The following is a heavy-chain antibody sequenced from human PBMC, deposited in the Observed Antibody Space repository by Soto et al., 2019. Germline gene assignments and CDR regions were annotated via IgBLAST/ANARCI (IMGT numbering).Heavy chain of an antibody. CDR1: GYTLTELS. CDR3: ATVVDTAMVTRLYYFDY. V-gene: IGHV1-24*01. J-gene: IGHJ4*02. D-gene: IGHD5-18*01. CDR2: FDPEDGET. Sequence: ASVKVSCKVSGYTLTELSMHWVRQAPGKGLEWMGGFDPEDGETIYAQKFQGRVTMTEDTSTDTAYMELSSLRSEDTAVYYCATVVDTAMVTRLYYFDYWGQGTLVTVSS.